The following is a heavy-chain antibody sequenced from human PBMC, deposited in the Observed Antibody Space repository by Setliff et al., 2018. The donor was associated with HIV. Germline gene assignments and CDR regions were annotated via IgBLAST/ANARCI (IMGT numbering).Heavy chain of an antibody. Sequence: SETLSLTCNVSGGSISGSSYYWSWIRQPAGKGLEWIGRIYTSGDTNYNPSLKGRATISIDTSKNQFSLRLSSVTAADTAVYYCARGGIAAAGFYYYYYYMDVWGKGTTVTVSS. D-gene: IGHD6-13*01. V-gene: IGHV4-61*02. CDR3: ARGGIAAAGFYYYYYYMDV. CDR2: IYTSGDT. J-gene: IGHJ6*03. CDR1: GGSISGSSYY.